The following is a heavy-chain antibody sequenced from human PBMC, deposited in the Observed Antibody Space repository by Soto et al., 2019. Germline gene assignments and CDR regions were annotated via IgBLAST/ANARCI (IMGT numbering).Heavy chain of an antibody. CDR2: ISSSGSTI. V-gene: IGHV3-11*01. CDR1: GFTFSDYY. Sequence: GGSLRLSCAASGFTFSDYYMSWIRQAPGKGLEWVSYISSSGSTIYYADSVKGRFTISRDNAKNSLYLQMNSLRAEDTAVYYCAGVTRIVGATTVVWFDPWGQGTLVTAPQ. J-gene: IGHJ5*02. D-gene: IGHD1-26*01. CDR3: AGVTRIVGATTVVWFDP.